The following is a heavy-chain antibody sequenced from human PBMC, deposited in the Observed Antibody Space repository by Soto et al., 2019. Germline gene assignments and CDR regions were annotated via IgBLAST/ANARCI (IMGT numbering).Heavy chain of an antibody. J-gene: IGHJ6*02. CDR1: GFTFNIYW. CDR2: INSDASST. V-gene: IGHV3-74*01. CDR3: ARGVRSGSYPYYYDAMDV. Sequence: EVPLVESGGGLVQPGGSLTLSCAASGFTFNIYWMHWVRQAPGKGLVWVSRINSDASSTNYADSVKGRFTISRDNAKNTLYLQMNSLRVEDTAVYYCARGVRSGSYPYYYDAMDVWGQGTTVTVSS. D-gene: IGHD1-26*01.